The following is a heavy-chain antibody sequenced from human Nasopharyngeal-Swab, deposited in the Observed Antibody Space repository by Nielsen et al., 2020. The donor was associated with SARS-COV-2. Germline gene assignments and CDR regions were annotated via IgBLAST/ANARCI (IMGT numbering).Heavy chain of an antibody. Sequence: ASVKVSCKASGYTFTIYGISCVRQAPGQGLEWMGWISAYNGNTNYAQKLQGRVTMTTDTSTSTAYMELRSLRSDDTAVYYCAREGSGSYSSWFDPWSQGTLVTVSS. CDR3: AREGSGSYSSWFDP. J-gene: IGHJ5*02. CDR1: GYTFTIYG. D-gene: IGHD1-26*01. CDR2: ISAYNGNT. V-gene: IGHV1-18*01.